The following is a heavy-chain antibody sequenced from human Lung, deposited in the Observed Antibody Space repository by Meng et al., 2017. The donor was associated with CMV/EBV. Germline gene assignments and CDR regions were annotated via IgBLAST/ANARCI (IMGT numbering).Heavy chain of an antibody. CDR1: GYTFTSFD. D-gene: IGHD4/OR15-4a*01. V-gene: IGHV1-8*02. CDR3: ARVGGTMVKNGYFDY. J-gene: IGHJ4*02. Sequence: ASXXVSXKASGYTFTSFDINWVRQATGQGPEWMGWMNPNSGNTGYAQKFQGRVTLTRDTSISTAYMELSSLRSEDTAVYYCARVGGTMVKNGYFDYWGQGXLVTVSS. CDR2: MNPNSGNT.